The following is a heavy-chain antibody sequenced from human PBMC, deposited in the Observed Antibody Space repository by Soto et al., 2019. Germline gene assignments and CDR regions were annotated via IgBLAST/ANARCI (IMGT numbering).Heavy chain of an antibody. Sequence: EVQLLESGGGLEQPGGSLRPSCPASGFTFSSYAMSWVRQAPGKGLEWVSAIIGSGGSTYYADSVKGRFTSSRYNSKNTLYLQMNSLRAEDTAVYYCAKDQSGLRYFDWFRKPTDYWGQGTLVTVSS. CDR1: GFTFSSYA. CDR3: AKDQSGLRYFDWFRKPTDY. V-gene: IGHV3-23*01. CDR2: IIGSGGST. D-gene: IGHD3-9*01. J-gene: IGHJ4*02.